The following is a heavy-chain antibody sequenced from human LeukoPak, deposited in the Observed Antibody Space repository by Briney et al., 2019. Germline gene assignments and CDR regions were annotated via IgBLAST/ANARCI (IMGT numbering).Heavy chain of an antibody. Sequence: GALRLSFAASGFIFSNYGMIWVRPTPGKGLEWVSTISCAYSTYYADSVKGRFTISRDNSKNTLYLQMNSLRAEDTAVYYCAKDGGYIAPDYFDYWGQGTLVTVSS. CDR3: AKDGGYIAPDYFDY. CDR2: ISCAYST. V-gene: IGHV3-23*01. D-gene: IGHD6-13*01. CDR1: GFIFSNYG. J-gene: IGHJ4*02.